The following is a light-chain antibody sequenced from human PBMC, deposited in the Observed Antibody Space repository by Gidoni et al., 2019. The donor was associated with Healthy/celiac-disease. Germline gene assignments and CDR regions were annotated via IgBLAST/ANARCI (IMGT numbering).Light chain of an antibody. J-gene: IGLJ1*01. CDR2: EVS. CDR3: SSYTSSSTLPYV. CDR1: SSDVGGYNY. V-gene: IGLV2-14*01. Sequence: QSALPPPASVSGSPGQSITISCTGTSSDVGGYNYVSWYQQHQGKAPKLMIYEVSNRPSGVSNRFSGSKSGNTASLTISGLQAEDEADYYCSSYTSSSTLPYVFGTGTKVTVL.